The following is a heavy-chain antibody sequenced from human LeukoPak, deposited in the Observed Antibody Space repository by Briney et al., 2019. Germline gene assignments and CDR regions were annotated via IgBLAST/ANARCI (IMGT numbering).Heavy chain of an antibody. CDR3: ARERPILGYCSGGSCYLDY. D-gene: IGHD2-15*01. Sequence: SVKVSCKASGGTFSSYAISWVRQAPGQGLEWMGGIIPIFGTANYAQKFQGRVTMTRDTSISTAYMELSRLRSDDTAVYYCARERPILGYCSGGSCYLDYWGQGTLVTVSS. CDR1: GGTFSSYA. V-gene: IGHV1-69*05. J-gene: IGHJ4*02. CDR2: IIPIFGTA.